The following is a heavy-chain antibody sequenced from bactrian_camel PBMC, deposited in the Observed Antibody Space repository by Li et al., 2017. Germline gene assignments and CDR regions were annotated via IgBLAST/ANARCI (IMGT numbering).Heavy chain of an antibody. CDR1: GFRFNGYY. D-gene: IGHD1*01. CDR2: IDSDGTNT. V-gene: IGHV3-2*01. CDR3: AALPGT. Sequence: VQLVESGGGLVQPGGSLRLSCAASGFRFNGYYMGWVRQAPGKGLEWVSSIDSDGTNTYYEDSVKGRFTISRDNAKNTLYLQMSSLKPEDTAMYYCAALPGTWGQGTQVTVS. J-gene: IGHJ4*01.